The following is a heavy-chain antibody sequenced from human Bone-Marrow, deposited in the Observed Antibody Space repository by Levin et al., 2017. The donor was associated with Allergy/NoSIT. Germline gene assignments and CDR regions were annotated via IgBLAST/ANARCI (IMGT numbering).Heavy chain of an antibody. CDR3: ARTTNYNRYMDV. CDR1: GFTVSSNY. D-gene: IGHD1-14*01. V-gene: IGHV3-53*01. J-gene: IGHJ6*03. CDR2: IYSGGST. Sequence: GGSLRLSCAASGFTVSSNYMSWVRQAPGKGLEWVSVIYSGGSTYYADSVKGRFTISRDNSKNTLYLQMNSLRAEDTAVYYCARTTNYNRYMDVWGKGTTVTVSS.